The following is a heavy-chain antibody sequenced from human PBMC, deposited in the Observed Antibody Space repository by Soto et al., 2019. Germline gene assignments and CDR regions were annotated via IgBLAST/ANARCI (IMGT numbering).Heavy chain of an antibody. J-gene: IGHJ4*02. CDR2: ISYDGSNK. CDR1: GFTFSGYG. Sequence: GGSLRLSCAASGFTFSGYGMHWVRQAPGKGLEWVAVISYDGSNKYYADSVKGRFTISRDNSKNTLYLQMNSLRAEDTAVYYCAKDATVTLFDYWGQGTLVTVSS. CDR3: AKDATVTLFDY. V-gene: IGHV3-30*18. D-gene: IGHD4-17*01.